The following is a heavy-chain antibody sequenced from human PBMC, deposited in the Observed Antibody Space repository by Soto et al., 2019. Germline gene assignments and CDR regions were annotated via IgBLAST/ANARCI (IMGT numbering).Heavy chain of an antibody. CDR2: IYSSGST. J-gene: IGHJ4*02. D-gene: IGHD3-10*01. CDR3: ARDVGSGTNYFDY. CDR1: GGSIGYNY. V-gene: IGHV4-59*01. Sequence: SETLSLTCTVSGGSIGYNYWSWIRQSPGRGLEWIGYIYSSGSTKYSPSLKSRVTISLDTSKNQFSLKLRSVTPAGTALYYCARDVGSGTNYFDYWGQGALVTVSS.